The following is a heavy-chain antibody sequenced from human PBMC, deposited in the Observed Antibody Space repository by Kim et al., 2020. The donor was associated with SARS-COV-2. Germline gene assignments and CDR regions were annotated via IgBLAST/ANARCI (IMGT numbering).Heavy chain of an antibody. V-gene: IGHV4-39*01. D-gene: IGHD1-1*01. J-gene: IGHJ6*02. CDR3: ARLQTSHYYYGMDV. Sequence: NPSLKSRVTISVEPSTNQFSLKRSSVTAADTAVYYCARLQTSHYYYGMDVWGQGTTVTVSS.